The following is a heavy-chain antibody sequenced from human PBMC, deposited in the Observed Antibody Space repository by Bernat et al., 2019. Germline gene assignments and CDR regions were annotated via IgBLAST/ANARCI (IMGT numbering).Heavy chain of an antibody. V-gene: IGHV3-7*02. D-gene: IGHD6-19*01. CDR2: IKQDGSER. CDR1: GFTFSSYG. CDR3: ARGLGSGGPLDY. J-gene: IGHJ4*02. Sequence: DVQLVESGGGLVQPGGSLRLSCAASGFTFSSYGMHWVRQAPGKGLEWVANIKQDGSERYYVDSVKGRFTISRDNAKNSVYLQMNSLRAEDTAVYYCARGLGSGGPLDYWGQGTLVTVSS.